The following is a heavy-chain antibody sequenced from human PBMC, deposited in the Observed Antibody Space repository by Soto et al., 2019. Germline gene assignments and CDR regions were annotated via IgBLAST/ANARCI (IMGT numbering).Heavy chain of an antibody. J-gene: IGHJ4*02. V-gene: IGHV5-51*01. Sequence: GESLKISCKGSGYRFTTYWITWVRQMPWKGLECMGIIYPCDSNTRYSPSFQGQVTISADRSINTAYLQWSSLKASDTAMYFCARHTNGYNPSEYWGKGTLVIVSS. CDR3: ARHTNGYNPSEY. CDR2: IYPCDSNT. D-gene: IGHD2-8*01. CDR1: GYRFTTYW.